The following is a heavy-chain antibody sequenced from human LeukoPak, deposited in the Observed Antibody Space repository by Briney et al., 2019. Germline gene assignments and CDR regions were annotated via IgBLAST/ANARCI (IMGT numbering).Heavy chain of an antibody. CDR2: VYYSGRT. CDR3: ARTFSVSYYYYGMDV. J-gene: IGHJ6*02. Sequence: SETLSLTCTVSGGSISSYYWSWIRQPPGKGLEWIGYVYYSGRTNYNPSLKSRVTISVDTSKNQFSLKLSSVTAADTAVYYCARTFSVSYYYYGMDVWGQGTTVTVSS. D-gene: IGHD1-26*01. V-gene: IGHV4-59*01. CDR1: GGSISSYY.